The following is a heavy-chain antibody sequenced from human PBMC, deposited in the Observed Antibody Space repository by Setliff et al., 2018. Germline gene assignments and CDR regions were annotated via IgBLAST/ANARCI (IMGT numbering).Heavy chain of an antibody. CDR1: GGSLSGAS. V-gene: IGHV4-61*08. J-gene: IGHJ4*02. D-gene: IGHD2-15*01. CDR2: VFYSGAT. Sequence: SETLSLTCTVSGGSLSGASIVTWIRQPPGKGLEFIGYVFYSGATKYDPSLKSRVTMSVDTSKNQFSLKLTSLTAADTAVYFCAKGGTYRYFDFWGQGILVT. CDR3: AKGGTYRYFDF.